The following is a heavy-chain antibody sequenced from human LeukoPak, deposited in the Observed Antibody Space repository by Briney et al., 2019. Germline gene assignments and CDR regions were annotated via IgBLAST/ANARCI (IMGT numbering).Heavy chain of an antibody. CDR3: AKFGAQVGVYYYGLPGS. D-gene: IGHD3-10*01. CDR2: IRYDGSNK. CDR1: GFTFSSYG. Sequence: PGGSLRLSCAASGFTFSSYGMHWVRQAPGKGLEWVAFIRYDGSNKYYADFVKGRFTISRDNSKNTLYLQMDSLRAEDTAVYYCAKFGAQVGVYYYGLPGSWGQGTLVTVSS. J-gene: IGHJ5*02. V-gene: IGHV3-30*02.